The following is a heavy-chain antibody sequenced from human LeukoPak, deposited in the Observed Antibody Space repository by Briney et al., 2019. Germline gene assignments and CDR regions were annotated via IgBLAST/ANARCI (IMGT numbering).Heavy chain of an antibody. Sequence: ESLKISCKGSGYNFGTYWISWVRQMPGKGLEWMGKIDPSDSSTDYSPSFEGHVTISADKSTSTAYLQWSSLKASDTAMYYCGGLSDYWGQGTLVTVS. J-gene: IGHJ4*02. V-gene: IGHV5-10-1*01. CDR1: GYNFGTYW. CDR3: GGLSDY. CDR2: IDPSDSST.